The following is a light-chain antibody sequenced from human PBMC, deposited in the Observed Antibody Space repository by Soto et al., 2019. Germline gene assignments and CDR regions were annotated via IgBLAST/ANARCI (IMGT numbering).Light chain of an antibody. J-gene: IGKJ2*01. Sequence: DIQLTQSPSFLSASVGDRVTITCRASQGISSYLAWYQQKPGKAPKLLIYAASTLQYGVPSRFSGSGSGTEFTLTISSLQPEDFATYYCQQSYSTPQTFGQGTKLEIK. CDR3: QQSYSTPQT. CDR1: QGISSY. CDR2: AAS. V-gene: IGKV1-39*01.